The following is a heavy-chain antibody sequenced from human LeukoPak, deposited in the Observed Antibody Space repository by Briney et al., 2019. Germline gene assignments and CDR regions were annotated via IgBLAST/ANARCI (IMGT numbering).Heavy chain of an antibody. CDR2: IKQDGSEK. CDR3: ARVPAGVIGMKDAFDM. V-gene: IGHV3-7*01. CDR1: GGTFSSYA. D-gene: IGHD3-16*02. J-gene: IGHJ3*02. Sequence: GASVKVSCKASGGTFSSYAISWVRQAPGKGLEWVANIKQDGSEKYYVDSVKGRFTIPRDNAKNSLYLQMNSLRAEDTAVYYCARVPAGVIGMKDAFDMWGQGTMVTVSS.